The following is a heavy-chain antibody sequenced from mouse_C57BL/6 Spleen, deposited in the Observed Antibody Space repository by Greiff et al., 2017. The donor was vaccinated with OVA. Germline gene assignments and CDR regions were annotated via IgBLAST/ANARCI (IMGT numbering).Heavy chain of an antibody. J-gene: IGHJ2*01. Sequence: QVQLQQSGAELVKPGASVKLSCKASGYTFTSYWMQWVKQRPGQGLEWIGEIDPSDSYTNYNQKFKGKATLTVDTSSSTAYMQLSSLTSEDSAVYYCARWDYDRVDYWGQGTTLTVSS. CDR1: GYTFTSYW. V-gene: IGHV1-50*01. CDR3: ARWDYDRVDY. D-gene: IGHD2-4*01. CDR2: IDPSDSYT.